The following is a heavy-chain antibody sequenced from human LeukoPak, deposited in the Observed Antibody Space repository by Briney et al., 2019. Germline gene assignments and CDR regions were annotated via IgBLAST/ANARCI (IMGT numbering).Heavy chain of an antibody. D-gene: IGHD3-22*01. CDR2: IYYTGSS. CDR3: ATAYYYDSSGYSGAFDI. J-gene: IGHJ3*02. CDR1: GGSVSDYY. V-gene: IGHV4-59*02. Sequence: SETLSLTCTVSGGSVSDYYWSWIWQSPGKGLEWIGYIYYTGSSSYNPSLRSRVTISADTSKNQFSLKLSSVTAADTAVYYCATAYYYDSSGYSGAFDIWGQGTMVTVSS.